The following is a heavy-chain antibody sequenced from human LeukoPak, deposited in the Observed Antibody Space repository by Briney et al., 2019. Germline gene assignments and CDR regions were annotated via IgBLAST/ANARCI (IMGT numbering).Heavy chain of an antibody. D-gene: IGHD3-22*01. CDR3: ARGRGVKYYYDSSGYYLDY. CDR2: IYTSGST. V-gene: IGHV4-4*07. Sequence: PSETLSLTCTVSGGSTISYYWSWIRQPAGKGLEWIGRIYTSGSTNYNPPLKSRVTMSVDTSKNQFSLKLSSVTAADTAVYYCARGRGVKYYYDSSGYYLDYWGQGTLVTVSS. CDR1: GGSTISYY. J-gene: IGHJ4*02.